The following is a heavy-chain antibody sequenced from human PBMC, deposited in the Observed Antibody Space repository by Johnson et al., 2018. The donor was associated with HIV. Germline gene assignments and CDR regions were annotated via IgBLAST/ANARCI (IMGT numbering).Heavy chain of an antibody. V-gene: IGHV3-66*03. CDR2: IYSGGST. J-gene: IGHJ3*02. CDR1: GFTVSSNY. CDR3: ARAGAVGFDAFDI. D-gene: IGHD6-19*01. Sequence: VQLVESGGGLIQPGGSLRLSCAASGFTVSSNYMSWVRQAPGKGLEWVSLIYSGGSTYYADSVKGRFTISRDNSKNTLYLQMNSLRAEDTAVYYCARAGAVGFDAFDIWGQGTMVTVSS.